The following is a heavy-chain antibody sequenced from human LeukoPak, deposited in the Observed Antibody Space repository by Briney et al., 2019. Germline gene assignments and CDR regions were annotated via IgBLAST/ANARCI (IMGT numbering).Heavy chain of an antibody. CDR3: AKDQWLNSPDDY. D-gene: IGHD3-22*01. J-gene: IGHJ4*02. Sequence: GGSLRLSCAASGFTVSSNYMSWVRQAPGKGLEWVSAISGSGGSTYYADSVKGRFTISRDNSKNTLYLQMNSLRAEDTAVYYCAKDQWLNSPDDYWGQGTLVTVSS. V-gene: IGHV3-23*01. CDR2: ISGSGGST. CDR1: GFTVSSNY.